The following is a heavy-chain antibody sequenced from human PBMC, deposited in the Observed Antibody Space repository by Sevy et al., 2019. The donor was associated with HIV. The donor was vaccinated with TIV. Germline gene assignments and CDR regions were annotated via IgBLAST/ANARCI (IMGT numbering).Heavy chain of an antibody. CDR3: VREDNNAPRTLLSFDI. Sequence: ASVKVSCNSTGYIFSDYNMHWVRQAPGQGLEWMALINPNSGVTIYAQKFRGRVSLTRDTSMSTAYMELSALTSDDTAVYYCVREDNNAPRTLLSFDIWGQGTMVTVSS. D-gene: IGHD1-20*01. CDR1: GYIFSDYN. V-gene: IGHV1-2*06. J-gene: IGHJ3*02. CDR2: INPNSGVT.